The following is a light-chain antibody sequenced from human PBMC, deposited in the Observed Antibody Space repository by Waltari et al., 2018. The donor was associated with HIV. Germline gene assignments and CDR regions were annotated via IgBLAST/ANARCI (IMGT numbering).Light chain of an antibody. Sequence: QSALTQPHFVSASPRPSLTISCTGPRSHVDTFFSWYQQHPGKAPKVIIYDVDKRPSGVPDRFSGSKSGNTASLTISGLQAEDEADYHCCSHAGNLIFVFGTGTRVTVL. V-gene: IGLV2-11*01. CDR1: RSHVDTF. J-gene: IGLJ1*01. CDR3: CSHAGNLIFV. CDR2: DVD.